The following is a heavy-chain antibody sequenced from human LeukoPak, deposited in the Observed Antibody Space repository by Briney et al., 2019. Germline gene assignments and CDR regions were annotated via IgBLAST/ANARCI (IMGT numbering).Heavy chain of an antibody. J-gene: IGHJ4*02. Sequence: ASVKVSCKASGYTFTSYGISWVRQAPGQGLEWMGWISAYNGNTNYAQKLQGRVTMTTDTSTSTAYMELRSLRPDDTAVYYCARDNHYYDSSGYYLIDYWGQGTLVTVSS. D-gene: IGHD3-22*01. V-gene: IGHV1-18*01. CDR1: GYTFTSYG. CDR2: ISAYNGNT. CDR3: ARDNHYYDSSGYYLIDY.